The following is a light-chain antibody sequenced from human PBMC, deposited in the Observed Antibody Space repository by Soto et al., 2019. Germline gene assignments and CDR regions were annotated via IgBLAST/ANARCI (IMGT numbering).Light chain of an antibody. CDR1: QSVSSSF. Sequence: EIVLTQSPGTLSLSPGERATLSCRASQSVSSSFLAWYQQKPGQAPRLLIYGASSRATGISDRFSGSGSGTDFTLTIIRLEPEDFAVYYCHQYGSSPATFGQGTKVEIK. CDR2: GAS. V-gene: IGKV3-20*01. J-gene: IGKJ1*01. CDR3: HQYGSSPAT.